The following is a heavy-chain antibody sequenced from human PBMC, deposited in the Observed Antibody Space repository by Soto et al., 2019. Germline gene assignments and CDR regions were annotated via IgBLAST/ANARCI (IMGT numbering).Heavy chain of an antibody. V-gene: IGHV3-23*01. J-gene: IGHJ5*02. Sequence: EVQLLESGGGLVQPGGSLRLSCAASGFTFSSYAMSWVRQAPGKGLEWVSAISGSGGSTYYADSVKGRFTISRDNSKNTLYLQMNSLRAEDTAVYHCAKTQPETTLTDNWFDPWGQGTLVTVSS. D-gene: IGHD4-17*01. CDR2: ISGSGGST. CDR1: GFTFSSYA. CDR3: AKTQPETTLTDNWFDP.